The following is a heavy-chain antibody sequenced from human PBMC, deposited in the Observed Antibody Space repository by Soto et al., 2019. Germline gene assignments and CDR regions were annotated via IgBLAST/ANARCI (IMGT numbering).Heavy chain of an antibody. CDR2: VIHTGRT. J-gene: IGHJ4*02. V-gene: IGHV4-34*12. Sequence: PSETLSLTCTVYARSFSGYYWSWIRQPPGKGLEWIGEVIHTGRTNYNPSLQGRVTISVDTSKNQFSLNLSSVTAAHTAVYYCERSPKSSDFTYYFDVWGQGTQVTVSS. CDR1: ARSFSGYY. D-gene: IGHD2-21*02. CDR3: ERSPKSSDFTYYFDV.